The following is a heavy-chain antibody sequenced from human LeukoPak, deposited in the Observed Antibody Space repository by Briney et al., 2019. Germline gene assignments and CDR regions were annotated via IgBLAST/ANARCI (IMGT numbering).Heavy chain of an antibody. CDR1: GGSFSSYY. J-gene: IGHJ4*02. CDR2: IYYSGST. CDR3: ARHYKVKNFDY. Sequence: TSETLSLTCAVYGGSFSSYYWDWIRQPPGKGLEWIGSIYYSGSTYYNPSLKSRVTMSVDTSKNQFSLKLSSVTAADTAVYYCARHYKVKNFDYWGQGTLVTVSS. V-gene: IGHV4-39*01. D-gene: IGHD3-10*01.